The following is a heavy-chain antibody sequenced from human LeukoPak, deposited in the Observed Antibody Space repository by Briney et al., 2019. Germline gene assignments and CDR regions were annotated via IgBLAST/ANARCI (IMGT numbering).Heavy chain of an antibody. J-gene: IGHJ4*02. Sequence: PGGSLRLSCEASGFVFRSFALTWVRQAPGKGLEWVSSITANGDRTYYADSVKGRFTISRDNSKNTLYLQMNSLRAEDTAVYYCAKDVAGKGDYWGQGTLVTVSS. CDR3: AKDVAGKGDY. V-gene: IGHV3-23*01. D-gene: IGHD2-15*01. CDR1: GFVFRSFA. CDR2: ITANGDRT.